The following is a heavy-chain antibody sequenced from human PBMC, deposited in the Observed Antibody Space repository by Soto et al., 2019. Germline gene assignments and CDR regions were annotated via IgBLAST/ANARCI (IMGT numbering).Heavy chain of an antibody. CDR1: GFTLSSYS. V-gene: IGHV3-74*01. CDR2: IDAAGTGT. Sequence: GGSLRLSCAASGFTLSSYSINWVRQTPGKGLDWVARIDAAGTGTSYAASVKGRFTISRDNAKNTVYLHMNSLRVEDTAVYYCATVFDFWGQGTLVTVSS. CDR3: ATVFDF. J-gene: IGHJ4*02.